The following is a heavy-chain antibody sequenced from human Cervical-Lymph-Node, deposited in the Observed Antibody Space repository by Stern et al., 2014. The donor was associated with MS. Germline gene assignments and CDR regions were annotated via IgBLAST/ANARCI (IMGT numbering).Heavy chain of an antibody. CDR3: SPASAI. V-gene: IGHV3-73*01. CDR2: IRGKAKNYAT. J-gene: IGHJ3*02. CDR1: GLSFSDSA. Sequence: VQLVQSGGGLVQPGGSLKLSCVVSGLSFSDSAVHWVRQASGKGLEWVGRIRGKAKNYATSYAASVKGRFTISRTDSKNTAFLLMNSLKSEDTAVYYCSPASAIWGQGTVVTVSS.